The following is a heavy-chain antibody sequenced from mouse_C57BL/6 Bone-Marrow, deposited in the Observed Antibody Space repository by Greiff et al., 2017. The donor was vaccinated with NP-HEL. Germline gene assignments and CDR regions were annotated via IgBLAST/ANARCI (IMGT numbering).Heavy chain of an antibody. D-gene: IGHD2-4*01. CDR1: GYTFTSYW. CDR3: ARMIYYDYDGYYAMDY. J-gene: IGHJ4*01. CDR2: IDPSDSYT. Sequence: QVQLKQPGAELVMPGASVKLSCKASGYTFTSYWMHWVKQRPGQGLEWIGEIDPSDSYTNYNQKFKGKSTLTVDKSSSTAYMQLSSLTSEDSAVYYCARMIYYDYDGYYAMDYWGQGTSVTVSS. V-gene: IGHV1-69*01.